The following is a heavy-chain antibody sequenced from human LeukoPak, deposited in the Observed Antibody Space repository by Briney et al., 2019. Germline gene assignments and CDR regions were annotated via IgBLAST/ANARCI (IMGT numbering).Heavy chain of an antibody. V-gene: IGHV4-39*07. CDR2: IYYSGST. Sequence: SETLSLTCSVSGGSIRGSNYYWGWIRQPPGKGLEWIGSIYYSGSTYYNPSLKSRVTISVDTSKNQFSLKLSSVTAADTAVYYCARDGPSLYYYYYGMDVWGQGTTVTVSS. J-gene: IGHJ6*02. CDR3: ARDGPSLYYYYYGMDV. CDR1: GGSIRGSNYY.